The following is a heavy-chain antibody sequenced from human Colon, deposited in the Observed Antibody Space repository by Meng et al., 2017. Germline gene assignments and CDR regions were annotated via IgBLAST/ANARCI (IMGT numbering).Heavy chain of an antibody. D-gene: IGHD5-12*01. J-gene: IGHJ5*02. V-gene: IGHV4-34*01. CDR2: INHSGST. CDR1: GGAFSGYY. Sequence: QVQLQKWGAGLLKPSETLSLTWAVYGGAFSGYYWSWIRQPPGKGLEWIGEINHSGSTNYNPSLKSRVTISVDTSKNQFSLKLSSVTAADTAVYYCARGRYSGYLPWGQGTLVTVSS. CDR3: ARGRYSGYLP.